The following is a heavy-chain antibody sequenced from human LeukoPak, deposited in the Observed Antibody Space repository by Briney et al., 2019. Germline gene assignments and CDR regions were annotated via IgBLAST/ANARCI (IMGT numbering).Heavy chain of an antibody. Sequence: GGSLRLSRAASGHIYSTYSMSWVPEAPAKGLEWVAFIRYEGSNKYYADSVKGRFTISRDNSKNTLHLQMNSLISEDTPVYYCAKEIYSYSYRNCDYWGQGTLGTVSS. V-gene: IGHV3-30*02. J-gene: IGHJ4*02. CDR1: GHIYSTYS. CDR2: IRYEGSNK. D-gene: IGHD5-18*01. CDR3: AKEIYSYSYRNCDY.